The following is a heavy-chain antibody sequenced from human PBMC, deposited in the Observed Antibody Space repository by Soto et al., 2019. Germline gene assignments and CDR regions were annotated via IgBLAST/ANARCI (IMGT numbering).Heavy chain of an antibody. CDR3: ASWGGYCSSTSCYARYYYMDV. V-gene: IGHV1-69*02. J-gene: IGHJ6*03. Sequence: QVPLVQSGAEVKKPGSSVKVSCKASGGTFSSYTISWVRQAPGQGLEWMGRIIPILGIANYAQKFQGRVTITADKSTSTAYMELSSLRSEDTAVYYCASWGGYCSSTSCYARYYYMDVWGKGTTVTVSS. D-gene: IGHD2-2*01. CDR2: IIPILGIA. CDR1: GGTFSSYT.